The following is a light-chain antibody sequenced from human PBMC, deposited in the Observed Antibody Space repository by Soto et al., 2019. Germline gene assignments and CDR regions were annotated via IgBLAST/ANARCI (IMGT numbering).Light chain of an antibody. V-gene: IGLV2-11*01. Sequence: QSALTQPRSVSGSPGQSVTISCTGTSSDVGGYNYVSWYQQHPGKAPKLMIYDVSKRPSGVPDRFSGSKSGNTASLTISGLQAEDEADYDCCSYVGSFILVFGGGTKLTVL. CDR1: SSDVGGYNY. CDR3: CSYVGSFILV. CDR2: DVS. J-gene: IGLJ2*01.